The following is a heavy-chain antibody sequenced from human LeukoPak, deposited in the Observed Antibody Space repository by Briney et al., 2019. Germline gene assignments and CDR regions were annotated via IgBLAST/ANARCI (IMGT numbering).Heavy chain of an antibody. V-gene: IGHV4-30-4*01. CDR3: ARGYYDSSGYFIPDY. J-gene: IGHJ4*02. CDR1: GGSISSGDYY. CDR2: IYYSGST. Sequence: SQTLSLTCTVSGGSISSGDYYWSWIRQPPGKGLEWIGYIYYSGSTNYNPSLKSRVTISVDTSKNQFSLKLSSVTAADTAVYYCARGYYDSSGYFIPDYWGQGTLVTVSS. D-gene: IGHD3-22*01.